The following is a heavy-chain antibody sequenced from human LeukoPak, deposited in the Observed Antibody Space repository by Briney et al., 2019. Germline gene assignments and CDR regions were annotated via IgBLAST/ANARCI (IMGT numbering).Heavy chain of an antibody. V-gene: IGHV4-59*01. CDR2: IYYSGST. CDR1: GGSISSYY. D-gene: IGHD6-13*01. Sequence: SETLSLTCTVSGGSISSYYWSWIRQPPGKGLEWIGYIYYSGSTNYNPSLKSRVTISVDTSKNQFSLKLSSVTAADTAVYYCARDPGYSSSWHNLGWFDPWGQGTLATISS. J-gene: IGHJ5*02. CDR3: ARDPGYSSSWHNLGWFDP.